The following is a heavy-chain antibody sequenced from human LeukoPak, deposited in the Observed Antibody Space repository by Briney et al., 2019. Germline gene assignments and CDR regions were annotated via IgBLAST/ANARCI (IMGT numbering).Heavy chain of an antibody. J-gene: IGHJ5*02. V-gene: IGHV1-18*01. CDR3: ARDLLYCSSTSCYPYNWFDP. Sequence: GASVTVSCKASGYTFTSYGISWVRQAPGQGLEWMGWTSAYNGNTNYAQKLQGRVTMTTDTSTSTAYMELRSLRSDDTAVYYCARDLLYCSSTSCYPYNWFDPWGQGTLVTVSS. CDR1: GYTFTSYG. D-gene: IGHD2-2*01. CDR2: TSAYNGNT.